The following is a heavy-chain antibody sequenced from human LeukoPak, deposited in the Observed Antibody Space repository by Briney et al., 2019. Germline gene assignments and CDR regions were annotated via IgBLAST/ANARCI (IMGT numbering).Heavy chain of an antibody. V-gene: IGHV4-34*01. CDR2: INHSGST. D-gene: IGHD3-3*01. CDR3: ARSRRDFWSDGNWFDP. CDR1: GGSFSGYY. J-gene: IGHJ5*02. Sequence: SETLSLTCAVYGGSFSGYYWSWIRQPPGKGLEWIGEINHSGSTNYNPSLKSRVTISVDTSKNQFSLKLSSVTAADTAVYYCARSRRDFWSDGNWFDPWGQGTLVTVSS.